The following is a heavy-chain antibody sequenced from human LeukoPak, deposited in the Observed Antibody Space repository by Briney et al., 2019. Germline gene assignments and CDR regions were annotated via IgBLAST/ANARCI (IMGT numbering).Heavy chain of an antibody. D-gene: IGHD3-10*01. CDR3: ARDRVARASTPATMVRGVITQEFDP. CDR1: GYTFTGYY. V-gene: IGHV1-2*02. Sequence: GASVKVSCKASGYTFTGYYMHWVRQAPGQGLEWMGWINPNSGGTNYAQKFQGRVTMTRDTSISTAYMELSRLRSDDTAVYYCARDRVARASTPATMVRGVITQEFDPWGQGTLVTVSS. CDR2: INPNSGGT. J-gene: IGHJ5*02.